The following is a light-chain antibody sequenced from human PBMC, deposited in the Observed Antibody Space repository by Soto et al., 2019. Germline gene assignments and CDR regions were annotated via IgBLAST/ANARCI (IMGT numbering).Light chain of an antibody. V-gene: IGLV1-40*01. J-gene: IGLJ1*01. Sequence: QSVLAQPPSVSGAPGQTVSISCTGTSSNIGPGFDVHWYQQLPGTAPKLVLYGNTIRPSGVPDRFSGSRSGSSASLVITGLRAEDEADYYCQSYDSSLTGSVFGTGTKVTV. CDR3: QSYDSSLTGSV. CDR1: SSNIGPGFD. CDR2: GNT.